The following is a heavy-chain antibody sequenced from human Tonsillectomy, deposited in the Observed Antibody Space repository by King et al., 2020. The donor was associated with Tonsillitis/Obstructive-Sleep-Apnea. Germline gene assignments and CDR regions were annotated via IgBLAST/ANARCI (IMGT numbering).Heavy chain of an antibody. CDR3: ARNQWRDYYFDY. Sequence: QLGQSGAEVKKPGSSVKVSCRASGGTFSSYAISWVRQAHGQGLEWMGGIIPIFGTATYAQKFQGRVTITADESTSTAYMELSSLRSEETAVYYCARNQWRDYYFDYWGQGTLVTVSS. V-gene: IGHV1-69*01. CDR2: IIPIFGTA. CDR1: GGTFSSYA. J-gene: IGHJ4*02. D-gene: IGHD6-19*01.